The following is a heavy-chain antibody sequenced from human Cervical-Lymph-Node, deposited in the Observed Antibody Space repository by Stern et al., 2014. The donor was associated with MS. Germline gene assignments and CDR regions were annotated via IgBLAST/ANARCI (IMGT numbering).Heavy chain of an antibody. J-gene: IGHJ5*02. V-gene: IGHV4-31*03. CDR1: GGSISTGGYF. CDR3: ARDPPSMSTT. CDR2: VYYSGST. D-gene: IGHD2-2*01. Sequence: QLQLQESGPGLVKPSQTLSLTCTVSGGSISTGGYFWSWIRQHPGKGLEWIGYVYYSGSTYYNPSLKSRVTMSVDTSKNQFSLKLSSVTAADTAVYYCARDPPSMSTTWGQGTLVTVSS.